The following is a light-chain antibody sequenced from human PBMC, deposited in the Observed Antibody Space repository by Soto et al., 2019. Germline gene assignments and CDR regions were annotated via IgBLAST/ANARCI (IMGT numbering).Light chain of an antibody. CDR1: QSISTW. CDR3: QHYNSYSEA. J-gene: IGKJ1*01. CDR2: KAS. Sequence: DIQLTQSPSTLSASVGDRVTITCRASQSISTWLAWYQRKPGTAPKLLIYKASTLKSGVPSRFSGSGSGTEFTLTISSLQPDDFATYYCQHYNSYSEAFGQGTKVDIK. V-gene: IGKV1-5*03.